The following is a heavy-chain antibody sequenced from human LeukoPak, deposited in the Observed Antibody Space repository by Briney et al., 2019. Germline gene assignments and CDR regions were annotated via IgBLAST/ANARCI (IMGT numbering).Heavy chain of an antibody. CDR3: TRGGSADPFEH. CDR2: IYYSGIT. CDR1: GGSISSYF. Sequence: SETLSLTCTVSGGSISSYFWSWIRQPPGKGLEWIGYIYYSGITDYNPSLKRRVTISIDTSKNQFSLKLNSVTAADTAVYYCTRGGSADPFEHWGQGTLVTVSS. D-gene: IGHD1-26*01. J-gene: IGHJ4*02. V-gene: IGHV4-59*08.